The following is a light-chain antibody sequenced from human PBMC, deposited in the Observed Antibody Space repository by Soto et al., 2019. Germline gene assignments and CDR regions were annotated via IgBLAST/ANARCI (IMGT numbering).Light chain of an antibody. CDR2: LGS. CDR3: MQALQTPWT. Sequence: EIVVTQSPLSLSVTPGEPASISCRSSQSLLHSNGYYYLDWYLQKPGQSPQLLIYLGSNRASGVPDRFSGSGSGTDFTLKISRVEAEDVGVYYCMQALQTPWTFGQGTKVDIK. CDR1: QSLLHSNGYYY. V-gene: IGKV2-28*01. J-gene: IGKJ1*01.